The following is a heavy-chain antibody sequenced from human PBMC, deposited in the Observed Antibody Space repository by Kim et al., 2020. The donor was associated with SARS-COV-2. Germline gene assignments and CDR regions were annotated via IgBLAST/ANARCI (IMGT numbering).Heavy chain of an antibody. V-gene: IGHV4-39*01. D-gene: IGHD6-19*01. CDR3: SRGHSSTQWPSKYYFD. Sequence: SETLSLTCTVSGGSISSSSYYWGWIRQPPGKGLEWIGSIYYSGSTYYNPSLKSRVTISGDTSKNQFSLRLSSVTAADTAVYYCSRGHSSTQWPSKYYFD. CDR1: GGSISSSSYY. CDR2: IYYSGST. J-gene: IGHJ4*01.